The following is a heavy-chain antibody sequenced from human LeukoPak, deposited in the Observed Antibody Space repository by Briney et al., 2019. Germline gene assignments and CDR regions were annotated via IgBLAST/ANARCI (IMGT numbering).Heavy chain of an antibody. CDR1: GGSINSHY. CDR2: VYKSGTI. Sequence: SETLSLTCTVSGGSINSHYCNWIRQSPGKGLEWIGYVYKSGTINYNPSLKSRVTISVDTSKNQSSLKLNSVTAADTAIYYCATKVRGGFDIWGQGTMVTVSS. CDR3: ATKVRGGFDI. J-gene: IGHJ3*02. V-gene: IGHV4-59*11. D-gene: IGHD2-15*01.